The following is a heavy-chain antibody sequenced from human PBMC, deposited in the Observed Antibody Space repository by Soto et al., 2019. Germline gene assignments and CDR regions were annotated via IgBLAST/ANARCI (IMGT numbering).Heavy chain of an antibody. D-gene: IGHD6-13*01. V-gene: IGHV4-59*01. Sequence: SETLSLTCTFSSDSISSYYWSWIRQPPGKRLEWIGYISYSGSTDCNPSLKSRVTISGDTSKNQFSLKVSSVTAADTAVYYCARGTSWQLPFDYWGQGTLVTVSS. CDR3: ARGTSWQLPFDY. J-gene: IGHJ4*02. CDR1: SDSISSYY. CDR2: ISYSGST.